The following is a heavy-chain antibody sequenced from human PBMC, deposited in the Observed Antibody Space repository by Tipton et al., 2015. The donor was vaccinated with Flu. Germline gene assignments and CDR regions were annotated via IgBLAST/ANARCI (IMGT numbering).Heavy chain of an antibody. Sequence: SLRLSCVASGFTFSSYEMNWVRQAPGKGLEWVSYISSGANSIYYADSVKGRFTISRDNAKNSVFLNLSSLRVEDTAVYYCARWQQDNSYGLDVWGQGTTVTVSS. CDR1: GFTFSSYE. D-gene: IGHD4-11*01. V-gene: IGHV3-48*03. CDR2: ISSGANSI. J-gene: IGHJ6*02. CDR3: ARWQQDNSYGLDV.